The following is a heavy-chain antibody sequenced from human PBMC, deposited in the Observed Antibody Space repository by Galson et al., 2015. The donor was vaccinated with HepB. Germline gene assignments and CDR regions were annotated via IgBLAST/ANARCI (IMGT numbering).Heavy chain of an antibody. D-gene: IGHD3-16*01. CDR3: AREGQWGENYYYGMDV. Sequence: SLRLSCAASGFTFSSYAMHWVRQAPGKGLEWVAVISYDGSNKYYADSVKGRFTISRDNSKNTLYLQMNSLRAEDTAVYYCAREGQWGENYYYGMDVWGQGTTVTVSS. V-gene: IGHV3-30*04. CDR1: GFTFSSYA. J-gene: IGHJ6*02. CDR2: ISYDGSNK.